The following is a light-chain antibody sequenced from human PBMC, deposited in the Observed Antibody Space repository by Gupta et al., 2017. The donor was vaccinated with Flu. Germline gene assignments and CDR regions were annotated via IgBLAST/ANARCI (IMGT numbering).Light chain of an antibody. Sequence: VSGSPGQSVTISCTGTSSDVGTYNRVSWYQQPPGTAPKLMIYEVNNRPSGVPDRFSGSKSGNTASLTISGLQGEDEADYYCSSYTSSYTYVFGTGTKVTVL. CDR1: SSDVGTYNR. J-gene: IGLJ1*01. CDR3: SSYTSSYTYV. V-gene: IGLV2-18*02. CDR2: EVN.